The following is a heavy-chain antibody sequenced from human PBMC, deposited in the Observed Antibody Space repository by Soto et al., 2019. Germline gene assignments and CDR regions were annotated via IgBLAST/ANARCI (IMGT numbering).Heavy chain of an antibody. Sequence: SVTLSLTCTVSGGSISGGGYYWCRIRQHPGKGLEWIGYIYYSGSTYYNPPLRSRVTISVDTSKNQFSLKLSSVTAADTAVYYCASKWVYGNYGMYVWGQGTTVTVSS. CDR2: IYYSGST. J-gene: IGHJ6*02. CDR3: ASKWVYGNYGMYV. D-gene: IGHD2-8*01. V-gene: IGHV4-31*03. CDR1: GGSISGGGYY.